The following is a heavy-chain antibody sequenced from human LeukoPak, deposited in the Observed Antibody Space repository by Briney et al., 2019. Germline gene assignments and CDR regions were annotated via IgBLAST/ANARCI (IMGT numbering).Heavy chain of an antibody. J-gene: IGHJ4*02. Sequence: SETLSLTCTVSGGSISSYYWTWIRQSAGKGLEWIGRIYTSGSTNYNPSLKSRVTMSVDTSRHQFSLKLSSVTAADTAVYYCARDDRGFCSGGSCYVYWGQGTLVTVSS. D-gene: IGHD2-15*01. CDR2: IYTSGST. CDR1: GGSISSYY. CDR3: ARDDRGFCSGGSCYVY. V-gene: IGHV4-4*07.